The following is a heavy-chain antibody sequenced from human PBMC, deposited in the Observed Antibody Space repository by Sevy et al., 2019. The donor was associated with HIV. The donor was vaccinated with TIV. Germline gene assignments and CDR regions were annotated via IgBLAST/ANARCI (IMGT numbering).Heavy chain of an antibody. D-gene: IGHD6-19*01. J-gene: IGHJ6*02. CDR2: ISYDGGNK. CDR3: ARDSPVACTPFLVSYYYYGMDV. V-gene: IGHV3-30-3*01. Sequence: GGSLRLSCAASGFTFSSYAMHWVRQAPGKGLEWVAVISYDGGNKYNGDSVKGRFTISRDNSKNTLYLQMNSLRAEDTDVYYCARDSPVACTPFLVSYYYYGMDVWGQGSTVTVSS. CDR1: GFTFSSYA.